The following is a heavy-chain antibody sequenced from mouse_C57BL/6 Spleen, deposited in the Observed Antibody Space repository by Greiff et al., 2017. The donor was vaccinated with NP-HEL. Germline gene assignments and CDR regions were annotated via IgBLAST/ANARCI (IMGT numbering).Heavy chain of an antibody. CDR1: GYTFTDYY. J-gene: IGHJ1*03. D-gene: IGHD1-1*01. CDR2: INPNNGGT. V-gene: IGHV1-26*01. Sequence: EVQLQQSGPELVKPGASVKISCKASGYTFTDYYMNWVKQSHGKSLEWIGDINPNNGGTSYNQKFKGKATLTVDKSSSTAYMELRSLTSEDSAVYYCARRITTVVAKGYFDVWGTGTTVTVSS. CDR3: ARRITTVVAKGYFDV.